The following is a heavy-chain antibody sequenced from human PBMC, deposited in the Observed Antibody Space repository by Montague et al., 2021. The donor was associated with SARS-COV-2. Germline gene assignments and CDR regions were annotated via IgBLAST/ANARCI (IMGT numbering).Heavy chain of an antibody. V-gene: IGHV4-34*01. J-gene: IGHJ6*02. CDR3: ATVRNSVLESDYYYYGMDV. D-gene: IGHD1/OR15-1a*01. CDR1: GGSFSTYS. CDR2: IHHGGST. Sequence: SETLSLTCAVHGGSFSTYSWSWIRQPPGKGLEWIGEIHHGGSTNYNPSLKSRVTISVDTSKNQFSLKLSSVTAADTAVYYCATVRNSVLESDYYYYGMDVWGQGTTVTVSS.